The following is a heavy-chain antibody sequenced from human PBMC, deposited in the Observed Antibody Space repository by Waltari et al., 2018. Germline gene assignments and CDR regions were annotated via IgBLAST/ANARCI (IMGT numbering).Heavy chain of an antibody. D-gene: IGHD5-12*01. Sequence: EVQLVTSGAEGKKPGESLKLPGKVSGYSFPTNGTPWVRQLPGKGLEWLGIIYPGDSDTRYSPSFQGQVTISADKSISTAYLQWSSLKASDTAMYYCARPGGGYSGYDHFDYWGQGTLVTVSS. J-gene: IGHJ4*02. V-gene: IGHV5-51*03. CDR2: IYPGDSDT. CDR3: ARPGGGYSGYDHFDY. CDR1: GYSFPTNG.